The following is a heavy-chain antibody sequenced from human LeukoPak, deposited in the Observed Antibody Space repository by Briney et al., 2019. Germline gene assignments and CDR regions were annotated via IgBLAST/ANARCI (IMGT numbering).Heavy chain of an antibody. CDR2: VFYTGNT. V-gene: IGHV4-39*01. Sequence: PSETLSLTCTVSGDSIATGIHYWGWIRQPPGKGLEWIGSVFYTGNTYYNPSLQSRITISVDTSKNQVSLKVTSVTATDTALYYCARQGTYYYDSTKFTFDSWGQGTLVTVSS. CDR1: GDSIATGIHY. D-gene: IGHD3-22*01. J-gene: IGHJ4*02. CDR3: ARQGTYYYDSTKFTFDS.